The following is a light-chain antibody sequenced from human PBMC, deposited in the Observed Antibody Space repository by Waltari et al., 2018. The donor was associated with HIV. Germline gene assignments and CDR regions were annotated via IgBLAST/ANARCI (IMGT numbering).Light chain of an antibody. CDR3: QTWGTGIVV. V-gene: IGLV4-69*01. CDR2: LNSDGSY. CDR1: SGHSNSV. J-gene: IGLJ2*01. Sequence: LVLTQSPSASASLGASVRLTCTLSSGHSNSVIAWHQQRPEKGPRFLMRLNSDGSYTRGDGIPDRFSGSSSGAERYVTISSLQSDDEADYYCQTWGTGIVVFGGGTKLAVL.